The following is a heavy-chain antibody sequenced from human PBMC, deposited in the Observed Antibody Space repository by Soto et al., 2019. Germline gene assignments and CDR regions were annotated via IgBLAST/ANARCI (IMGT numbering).Heavy chain of an antibody. J-gene: IGHJ5*02. CDR3: ARGKGYSSSPVDP. D-gene: IGHD6-6*01. V-gene: IGHV3-53*01. Sequence: HLGGSLRLSCAASGFTVSSNYMSWVRQAPGKGLEWVSVIYSGGSTYYADSVKGRFTISRDNSKNTLYLQMNSLRAEDTAVYYCARGKGYSSSPVDPWGQGTLVTVSS. CDR1: GFTVSSNY. CDR2: IYSGGST.